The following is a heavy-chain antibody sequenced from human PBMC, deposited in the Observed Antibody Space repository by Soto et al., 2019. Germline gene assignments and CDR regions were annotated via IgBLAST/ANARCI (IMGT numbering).Heavy chain of an antibody. D-gene: IGHD3-22*01. Sequence: SETLSLTCTVSGGSISSGDYYWSWIRQPPGKGLEWIGYIYYSGSTYYNPSLKSRVTISVDTSKNQFSLKLSSVTAADTAVYYCARDYDSSGYIDYWGQGTLVTVSS. V-gene: IGHV4-30-4*01. CDR1: GGSISSGDYY. CDR3: ARDYDSSGYIDY. J-gene: IGHJ4*02. CDR2: IYYSGST.